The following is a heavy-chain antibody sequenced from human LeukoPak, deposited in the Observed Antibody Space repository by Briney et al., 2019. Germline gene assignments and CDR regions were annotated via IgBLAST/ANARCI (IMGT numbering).Heavy chain of an antibody. Sequence: GRSLRLSCAASGFTFSTYAMHWVRQAPGKGLEWVAIISYDGSNSKNTVSLQMNSLRAEDTAAYYCAREEYYHDSSGYYPVYYFDYWGQGTLVTGSS. CDR1: GFTFSTYA. CDR3: AREEYYHDSSGYYPVYYFDY. J-gene: IGHJ4*02. V-gene: IGHV3-30*04. CDR2: ISYDGS. D-gene: IGHD3-22*01.